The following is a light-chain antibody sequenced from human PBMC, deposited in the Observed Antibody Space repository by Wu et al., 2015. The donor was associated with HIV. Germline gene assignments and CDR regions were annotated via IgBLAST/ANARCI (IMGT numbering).Light chain of an antibody. Sequence: EVVMTQSPPTLSVSAGDRATLSCRASQSVNNKVAWYQQKPGQAPRLLVYGPSTRATGVPARFSGSGSGTDFTLTITSLQPDDSAIYYCQQYRSYPWTFGQGTKVEIK. CDR3: QQYRSYPWT. CDR1: QSVNNK. J-gene: IGKJ1*01. CDR2: GPS. V-gene: IGKV3-15*01.